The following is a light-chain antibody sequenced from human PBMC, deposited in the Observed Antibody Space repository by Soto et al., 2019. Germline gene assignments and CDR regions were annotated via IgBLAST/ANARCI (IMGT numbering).Light chain of an antibody. J-gene: IGKJ4*01. CDR2: AAS. CDR1: QGISSY. Sequence: IQLTQSPSSLSASVGDRVTITCRASQGISSYLAWYQQKPGKAPKLLIYAASTLQSGVPSRFSVSGSGTDFTLTISSLQPEDFATDYCQQLNSYPLTFGGGTKVEIK. V-gene: IGKV1-9*01. CDR3: QQLNSYPLT.